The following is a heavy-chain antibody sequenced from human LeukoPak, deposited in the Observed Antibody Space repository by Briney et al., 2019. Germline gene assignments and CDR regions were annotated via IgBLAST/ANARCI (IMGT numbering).Heavy chain of an antibody. CDR1: GFTFSSSW. J-gene: IGHJ5*02. Sequence: GGSLRLSCVVSGFTFSSSWMSWVRQAPGKGLEWVANIKQDGSEKYYVDSVKGRFTISRDNAKNSLYLQMNSLRAEDTAVYYCAKEDSEGGPNWFDPWGQGTLVTVSS. D-gene: IGHD1-14*01. CDR3: AKEDSEGGPNWFDP. CDR2: IKQDGSEK. V-gene: IGHV3-7*05.